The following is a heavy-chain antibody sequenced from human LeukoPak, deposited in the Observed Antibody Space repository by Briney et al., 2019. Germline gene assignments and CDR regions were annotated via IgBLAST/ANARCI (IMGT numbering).Heavy chain of an antibody. Sequence: AGGSLRLSCAASGFIFSNYDMHWVRQATGKGLEWVLAIGTVGETYYPGCVTGRFTISREDAKNTLYLQINSLRAGDTAVYYCAREGGSGSCDYWGQGTLVTVSS. CDR1: GFIFSNYD. D-gene: IGHD3-10*01. V-gene: IGHV3-13*01. J-gene: IGHJ4*02. CDR3: AREGGSGSCDY. CDR2: IGTVGET.